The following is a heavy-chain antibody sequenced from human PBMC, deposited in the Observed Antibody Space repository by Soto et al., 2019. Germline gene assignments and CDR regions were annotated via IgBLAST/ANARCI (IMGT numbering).Heavy chain of an antibody. V-gene: IGHV1-24*01. CDR1: GYTLTELS. CDR2: FDPEDGET. Sequence: QVQLVQSGAEVKKPGASVKVSCKVSGYTLTELSMHWVRQAPGKGLEWMGGFDPEDGETIYTQRFQGRFTMTEDTSTDAAYMELSSLRSEDTAVYYCATRRRYSSLIYYFDYWGQGTLVTVSS. J-gene: IGHJ4*02. CDR3: ATRRRYSSLIYYFDY. D-gene: IGHD6-19*01.